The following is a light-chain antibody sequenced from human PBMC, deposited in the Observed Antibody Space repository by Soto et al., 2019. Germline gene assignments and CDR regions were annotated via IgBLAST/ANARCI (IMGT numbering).Light chain of an antibody. CDR1: SSDVGGYNY. CDR2: DVS. J-gene: IGLJ1*01. Sequence: QSALTQPRSVSGSPGQSVTISCTGTSSDVGGYNYVSWYQQHPGKAPKLMIYDVSKRPSGVPDRFSGSKSGTSASLAISGLRSEDEADYYCAAWDDSLSGYVFGTGTKLTVL. CDR3: AAWDDSLSGYV. V-gene: IGLV2-11*01.